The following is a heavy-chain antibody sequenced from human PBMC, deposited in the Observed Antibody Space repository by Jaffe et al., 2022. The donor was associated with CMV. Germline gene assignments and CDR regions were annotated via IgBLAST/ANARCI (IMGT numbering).Heavy chain of an antibody. CDR1: GGSTLSGGHY. V-gene: IGHV4-31*03. CDR2: IYYSGTT. CDR3: ARDGGEI. D-gene: IGHD3-3*01. J-gene: IGHJ3*01. Sequence: QVQLQESGPGLVKPSQTLSLTCSASGGSTLSGGHYWSWIRQHPVKGLEWIGHIYYSGTTDYNPSLKSRVTISEDASGRQFSLKLTSVTAADTAVYYCARDGGEIWGRGTMVTVSS.